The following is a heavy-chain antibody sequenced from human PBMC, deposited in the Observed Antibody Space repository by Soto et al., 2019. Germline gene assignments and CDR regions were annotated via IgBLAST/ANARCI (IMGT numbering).Heavy chain of an antibody. CDR2: VFYTGRA. Sequence: PSETLSLTCTVSGGSLGSYYWSWIRQPPGKGLDWIGYVFYTGRANYNASLKSRVSISLDTSNYQFYLKLSSVTAAETAVYYCARDGEGRMTTNPYYYNGMDVWGPGTTVT. V-gene: IGHV4-59*01. J-gene: IGHJ6*02. CDR3: ARDGEGRMTTNPYYYNGMDV. D-gene: IGHD4-4*01. CDR1: GGSLGSYY.